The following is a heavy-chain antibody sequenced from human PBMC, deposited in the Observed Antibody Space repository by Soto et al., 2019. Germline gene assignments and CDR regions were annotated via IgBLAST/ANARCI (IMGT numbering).Heavy chain of an antibody. V-gene: IGHV3-23*01. J-gene: IGHJ4*02. D-gene: IGHD6-19*01. CDR2: ISGSGGST. CDR3: AKEIAVAGTGSENFDY. Sequence: GGSLRLSCAASGFTFSSYAMSWVRQAPGKGLEWVSAISGSGGSTYYADSVKGRFTISRDNSKNTLYLQMNSLRAEDTAVYYCAKEIAVAGTGSENFDYWGQGTLVTVSS. CDR1: GFTFSSYA.